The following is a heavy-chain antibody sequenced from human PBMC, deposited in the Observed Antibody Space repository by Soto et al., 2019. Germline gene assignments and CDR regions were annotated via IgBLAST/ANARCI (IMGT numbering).Heavy chain of an antibody. CDR2: INPSGGST. Sequence: ASVKVSCKASGYTFTRYHMHWVRQAPGQGLEWMGIINPSGGSTRYAQKFQGRVTMTRDTSASTVYMELSSLRSEDTAVYYCARVEILGYCSGGNCYDYYFDYWG. V-gene: IGHV1-46*01. J-gene: IGHJ4*01. D-gene: IGHD2-15*01. CDR3: ARVEILGYCSGGNCYDYYFDY. CDR1: GYTFTRYH.